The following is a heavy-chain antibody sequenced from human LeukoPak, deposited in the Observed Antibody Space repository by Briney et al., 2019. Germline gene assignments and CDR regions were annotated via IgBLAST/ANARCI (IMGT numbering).Heavy chain of an antibody. CDR3: ARSKYYYDSSGYLYYYYGMGV. CDR1: GGTFSSYA. CDR2: IIPILGIA. D-gene: IGHD3-22*01. J-gene: IGHJ6*02. V-gene: IGHV1-69*04. Sequence: GASVKVSCKASGGTFSSYAISWVRQAPGQGLEWMGRIIPILGIANYAQKFQGRVTITADKSTSTAYMELSSLRSEDTAVYYCARSKYYYDSSGYLYYYYGMGVWGQGTTVTVSS.